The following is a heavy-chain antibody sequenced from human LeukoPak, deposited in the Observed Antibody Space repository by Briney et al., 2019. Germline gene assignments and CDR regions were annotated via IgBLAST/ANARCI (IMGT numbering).Heavy chain of an antibody. Sequence: SETLSLTCAVYGGSFSDYYWSWIRQPPGKGLEWIGEIYHSGSTNYNPSLKSRVTISVDKSKNQFSLKLSSVTAADTAVYYCATWKLALDYWGQGTLVTVSS. CDR3: ATWKLALDY. J-gene: IGHJ4*02. D-gene: IGHD1-1*01. CDR2: IYHSGST. CDR1: GGSFSDYY. V-gene: IGHV4-34*01.